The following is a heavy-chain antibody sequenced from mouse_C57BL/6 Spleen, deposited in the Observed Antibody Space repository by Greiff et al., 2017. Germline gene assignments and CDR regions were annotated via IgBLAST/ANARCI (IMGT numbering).Heavy chain of an antibody. V-gene: IGHV1-82*01. Sequence: QVQLKQSGPELVKPGASVKISCKASGYAFSSSWMNWVKQRPGKGLEWIGRIYPGDGDTNYNGKFKGKATLTADKSSSTAYMQLSSLTSEDSAVYFCASSTVVATHWYFDVWGTGTTVTVSS. J-gene: IGHJ1*03. CDR3: ASSTVVATHWYFDV. CDR1: GYAFSSSW. D-gene: IGHD1-1*01. CDR2: IYPGDGDT.